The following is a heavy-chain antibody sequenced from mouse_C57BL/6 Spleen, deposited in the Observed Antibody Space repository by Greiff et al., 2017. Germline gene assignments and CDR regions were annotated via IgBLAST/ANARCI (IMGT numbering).Heavy chain of an antibody. CDR3: ANYYYGSSSYDFDY. V-gene: IGHV1-64*01. J-gene: IGHJ2*01. CDR2: IHPNSGST. D-gene: IGHD1-1*01. CDR1: GYTFTSYW. Sequence: QVQLKQPGAELVKPGASVKLSRKASGYTFTSYWMHWVKQRPGQGLEWIGMIHPNSGSTNYNEKFKSKATLTVDKSSSTAYMQLSSLTSEDSAVYYCANYYYGSSSYDFDYWGQGTTLTVSS.